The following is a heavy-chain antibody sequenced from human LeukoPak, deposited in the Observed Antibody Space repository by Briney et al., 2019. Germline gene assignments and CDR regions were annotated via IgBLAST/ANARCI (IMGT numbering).Heavy chain of an antibody. CDR1: GGSISSYY. Sequence: KPSETLSLTCTVSGGSISSYYWSWIRQPPGKGLEWIGYIYYSGSTNYNPSLKSRVTISVDTSKNQFSLKLISVTAADTAVYYCARQVGRGSRSLDYWGQGTLVTVSS. CDR2: IYYSGST. V-gene: IGHV4-59*08. D-gene: IGHD6-13*01. J-gene: IGHJ4*02. CDR3: ARQVGRGSRSLDY.